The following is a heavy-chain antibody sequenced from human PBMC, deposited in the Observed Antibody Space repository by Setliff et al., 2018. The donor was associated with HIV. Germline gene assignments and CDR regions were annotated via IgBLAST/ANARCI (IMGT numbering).Heavy chain of an antibody. Sequence: SETLSLTCAVYGGSFSGFYWSWIRQAPGKGLEWIGEINHSGSTNYNTSLQSRVTIPVDTSKNQFSLKLSSVSAADTAVYYCARRGSSGDPWSGSHYLYYFDCWGQGTLVTVSS. CDR3: ARRGSSGDPWSGSHYLYYFDC. CDR1: GGSFSGFY. CDR2: INHSGST. V-gene: IGHV4-34*01. D-gene: IGHD3-3*01. J-gene: IGHJ4*02.